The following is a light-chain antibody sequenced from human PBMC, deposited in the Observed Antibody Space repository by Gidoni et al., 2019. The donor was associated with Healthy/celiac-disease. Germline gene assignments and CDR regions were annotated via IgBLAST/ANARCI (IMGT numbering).Light chain of an antibody. J-gene: IGKJ2*01. CDR1: QSISSY. Sequence: DIQMIYSPSSLSASVGDRVTISCRASQSISSYLNWYQQKPGKAPKLLIYAASSLQSGVPSRFSGSGSETDFTLTISSLQPEDFATCYCQQSYSTPRTFGQGTKLEIK. V-gene: IGKV1-39*01. CDR3: QQSYSTPRT. CDR2: AAS.